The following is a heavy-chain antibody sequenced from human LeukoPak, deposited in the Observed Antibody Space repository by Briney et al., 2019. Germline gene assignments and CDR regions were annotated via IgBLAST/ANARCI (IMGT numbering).Heavy chain of an antibody. D-gene: IGHD3-22*01. CDR2: IHYTMMA. J-gene: IGHJ4*02. CDR3: ARQPDNWPDS. CDR1: GDSMTNSY. Sequence: PSETLSLSCTVSGDSMTNSYWAWIRQSPGERLEWLGYIHYTMMARYNPSLKSRVAISAKPSRNQFSLELTSVTAADTAIYYCARQPDNWPDSWGQGTLVTVSS. V-gene: IGHV4-59*08.